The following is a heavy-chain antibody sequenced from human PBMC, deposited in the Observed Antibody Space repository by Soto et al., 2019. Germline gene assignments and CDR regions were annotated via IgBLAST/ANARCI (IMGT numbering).Heavy chain of an antibody. CDR1: GLTFSNSG. CDR2: ISYDGNNK. V-gene: IGHV3-33*01. Sequence: PEGSLRLSCAAPGLTFSNSGVHRVRQSPGKGLESVAVISYDGNNKYYADSVKGRFTISRDNSNNPLYVQMTSLRAEDTAMYYCARGLHSLFDYWGQGTLVTVSS. CDR3: ARGLHSLFDY. J-gene: IGHJ4*02. D-gene: IGHD2-21*01.